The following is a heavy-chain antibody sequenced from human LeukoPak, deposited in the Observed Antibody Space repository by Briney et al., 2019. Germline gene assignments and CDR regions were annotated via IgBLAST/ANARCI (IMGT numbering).Heavy chain of an antibody. J-gene: IGHJ4*02. D-gene: IGHD3-10*01. CDR2: ISWNSGSI. CDR1: GFTFDDYA. Sequence: GGSLRLSCAASGFTFDDYAMHWVRQAPGKGLEWASGISWNSGSIGYADSVKGRFTISRDNAKNSLYLQMNSLRAEDTALYYCAKDYYGSGSPHYFDYWGQGTLVTVSS. CDR3: AKDYYGSGSPHYFDY. V-gene: IGHV3-9*01.